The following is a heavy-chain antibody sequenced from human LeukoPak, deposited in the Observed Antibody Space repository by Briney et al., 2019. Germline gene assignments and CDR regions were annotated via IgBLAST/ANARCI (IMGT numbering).Heavy chain of an antibody. V-gene: IGHV1-46*01. J-gene: IGHJ4*02. D-gene: IGHD6-13*01. CDR2: ISPSGSST. CDR3: ARGGSSSWYFNY. Sequence: VASVKVSCKASGYTFTSYYMHWVRQAPGQGLEWMGIISPSGSSTSYAQKFHGRVTMTRDMSTSTVYMELSSLRSEDTAVYYCARGGSSSWYFNYWGQGTLVTVSS. CDR1: GYTFTSYY.